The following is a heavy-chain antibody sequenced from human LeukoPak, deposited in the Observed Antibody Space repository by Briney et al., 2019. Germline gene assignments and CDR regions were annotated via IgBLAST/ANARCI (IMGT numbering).Heavy chain of an antibody. CDR3: ARSVEQLANFDY. CDR1: GYTFTGYY. CDR2: INPNSGGT. D-gene: IGHD6-13*01. J-gene: IGHJ4*02. Sequence: ASVTVSCKASGYTFTGYYMHWVRHAPGQGIEWMGCINPNSGGTKDAQKFQGRVTMTRDTSITTAYMELSRLRSDDTAVYYCARSVEQLANFDYWGQGTLVSVSS. V-gene: IGHV1-2*02.